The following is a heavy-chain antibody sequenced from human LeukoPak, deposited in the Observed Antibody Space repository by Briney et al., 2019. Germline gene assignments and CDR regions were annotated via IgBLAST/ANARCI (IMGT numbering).Heavy chain of an antibody. CDR2: IIPIFGTA. V-gene: IGHV1-69*01. D-gene: IGHD6-19*01. CDR3: AREIAVAGTRYFDY. Sequence: SVKVSCKPSGGTFSSYAISWVRQAPGQGLEWMGGIIPIFGTANYAQKFQGRVTITADESTSTAYMELSSLRSEDTAVYYCAREIAVAGTRYFDYWGQGTLVTVPS. J-gene: IGHJ4*02. CDR1: GGTFSSYA.